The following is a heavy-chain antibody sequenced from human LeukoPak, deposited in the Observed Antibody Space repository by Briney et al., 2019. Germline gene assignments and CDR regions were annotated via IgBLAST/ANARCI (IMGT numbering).Heavy chain of an antibody. CDR2: TYYRSKWFN. V-gene: IGHV6-1*01. D-gene: IGHD6-13*01. J-gene: IGHJ4*02. Sequence: SQTLSLTCAISGDSVSSNTPAWNWIRQSPSRGLEWLGRTYYRSKWFNDYAVSVRSRITINPDTAKNQFSLQLNSVTPEDTAVYYCARQQRGAFDYWGQGTLVTVSS. CDR1: GDSVSSNTPA. CDR3: ARQQRGAFDY.